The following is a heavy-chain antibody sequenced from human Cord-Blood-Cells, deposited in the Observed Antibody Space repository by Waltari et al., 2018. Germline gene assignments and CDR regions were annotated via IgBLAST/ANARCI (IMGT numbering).Heavy chain of an antibody. D-gene: IGHD7-27*01. V-gene: IGHV4-30-2*01. CDR3: ARGSWGSHYFDD. J-gene: IGHJ4*02. Sequence: QLQLQESGSGLVMPSQTLSLTCAVSGGSISSGGYSWSWIRQPPGKGLAWIGYIYHSGSTYSSPSLKSRVTISVDRSKNQFSLKLSSVTAADTAVYYCARGSWGSHYFDDWGQGTLVTVSS. CDR2: IYHSGST. CDR1: GGSISSGGYS.